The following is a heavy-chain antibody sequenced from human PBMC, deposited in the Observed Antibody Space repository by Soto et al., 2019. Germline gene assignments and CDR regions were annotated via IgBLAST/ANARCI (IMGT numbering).Heavy chain of an antibody. Sequence: ASVKVSCKASGYTFTSYYMHWVRQAPGQGLEWMGIINPSGGSTSYAQKFQGRVTMTRAAPTSTVYMELSSLRSEDTAVYYCARDVFYHFRSASPSHFFDFWGQGSLVTVSS. CDR1: GYTFTSYY. CDR3: ARDVFYHFRSASPSHFFDF. CDR2: INPSGGST. V-gene: IGHV1-46*01. D-gene: IGHD3-3*02. J-gene: IGHJ4*02.